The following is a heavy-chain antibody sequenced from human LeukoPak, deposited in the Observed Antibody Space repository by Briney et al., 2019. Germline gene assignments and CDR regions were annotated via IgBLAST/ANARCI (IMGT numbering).Heavy chain of an antibody. CDR3: ARSELEAFDI. V-gene: IGHV4-59*11. J-gene: IGHJ3*02. Sequence: PSETLSLTCTVSGGSISSHYWRWIRQPPGKGREGIGYIYYSGSTNYNPSLKSRVTISVDTSKNQFSLKLSSVTAADTAVYYCARSELEAFDIWGQGTMVTVSS. CDR2: IYYSGST. CDR1: GGSISSHY. D-gene: IGHD1-7*01.